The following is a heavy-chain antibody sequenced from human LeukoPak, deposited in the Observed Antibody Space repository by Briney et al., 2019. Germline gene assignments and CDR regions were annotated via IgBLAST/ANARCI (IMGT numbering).Heavy chain of an antibody. CDR3: ARGSWAAAGSDY. CDR2: IYYSGST. Sequence: PETLSLTCTVSGGSISSYYWSWIRQPPGKGLEWIGYIYYSGSTNYNPSLKSRVTISVDTSKNQFSLKLSSVTAADTAVYYCARGSWAAAGSDYWGQGTLVTVSS. V-gene: IGHV4-59*01. J-gene: IGHJ4*02. CDR1: GGSISSYY. D-gene: IGHD6-13*01.